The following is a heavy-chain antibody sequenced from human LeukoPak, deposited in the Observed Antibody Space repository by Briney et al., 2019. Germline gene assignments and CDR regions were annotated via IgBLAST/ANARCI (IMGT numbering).Heavy chain of an antibody. CDR1: GYTFTTYG. D-gene: IGHD5-12*01. J-gene: IGHJ4*02. V-gene: IGHV1-18*01. CDR3: ARVRNSGFRYVDS. CDR2: ISTYNGNT. Sequence: ASVKVSCKASGYTFTTYGINWVRQAPGHGLEWMGWISTYNGNTNYAQKVQGRVTMTTDTSTTTAYMELRSLRSDDTAVYYCARVRNSGFRYVDSWGQGTLVTVSS.